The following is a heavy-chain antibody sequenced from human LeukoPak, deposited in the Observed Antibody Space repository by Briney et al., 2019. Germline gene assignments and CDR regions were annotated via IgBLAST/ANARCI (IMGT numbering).Heavy chain of an antibody. CDR1: GFTFSSYT. V-gene: IGHV3-48*02. D-gene: IGHD1-1*01. J-gene: IGHJ3*02. CDR2: ITGNSNTI. Sequence: GGSLRLSCAASGFTFSSYTMNWVRQAPGKGLEWVSYITGNSNTISYADSVKGRFTFSRDNAKNSLYLQMNSLRDEDTAVYFCARDVHYAFDIWGQGTMVTVSS. CDR3: ARDVHYAFDI.